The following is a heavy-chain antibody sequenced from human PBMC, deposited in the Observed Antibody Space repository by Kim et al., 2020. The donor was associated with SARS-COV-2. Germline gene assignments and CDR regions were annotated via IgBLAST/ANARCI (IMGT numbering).Heavy chain of an antibody. CDR1: GFTFSSYA. J-gene: IGHJ3*02. CDR2: ISYDGSNK. Sequence: GGSLRLSCAASGFTFSSYAMHWVRQAPGKGLKCVAVISYDGSNKYYADSVKGRFTISRDNSKNTLYLQMNSLRAEDTAVYYCATGIVVVVAATRPAFDIWGQGTMVTVSS. CDR3: ATGIVVVVAATRPAFDI. V-gene: IGHV3-30*04. D-gene: IGHD2-15*01.